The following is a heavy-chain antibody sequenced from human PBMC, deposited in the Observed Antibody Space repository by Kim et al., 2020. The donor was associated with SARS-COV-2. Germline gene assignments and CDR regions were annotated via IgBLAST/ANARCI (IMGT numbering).Heavy chain of an antibody. D-gene: IGHD6-19*01. CDR2: IFYSGSTPGNI. CDR3: ARRSPLAGGWFDS. Sequence: SETLSLTCTVSGGSISGNTYHWGWIRQSPGKGLEWLGNIFYSGSTPGNIYYNPSLESRVTISVDTSKNQFSLRLTSVTAADTAMYICARRSPLAGGWFDS. CDR1: GGSISGNTYH. J-gene: IGHJ5*01. V-gene: IGHV4-39*01.